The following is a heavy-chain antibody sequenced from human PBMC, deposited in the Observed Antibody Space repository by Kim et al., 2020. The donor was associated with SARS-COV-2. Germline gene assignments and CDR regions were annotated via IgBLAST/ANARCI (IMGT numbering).Heavy chain of an antibody. CDR1: GGSFSGYY. D-gene: IGHD4-17*01. V-gene: IGHV4-34*01. CDR3: AREDYGGNNFDY. CDR2: INHSGST. Sequence: SETLSLTCAVYGGSFSGYYWSWIRQPPGKGLEWIGEINHSGSTNYNPSLKSRVTISVDTSKNQFSLKLSSVTAADTAVYYCAREDYGGNNFDYWGQGTLVTVSS. J-gene: IGHJ4*02.